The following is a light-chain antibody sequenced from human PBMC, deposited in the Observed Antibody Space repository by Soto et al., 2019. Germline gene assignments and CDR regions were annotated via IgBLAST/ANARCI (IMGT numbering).Light chain of an antibody. CDR3: ASYTDSTIVM. V-gene: IGLV2-14*01. Sequence: QAVVTQPASVSGSPGQSITISCTGTSSDVGDYNYVSWYQQHPGKAPTLMIYDVSHRPSGVSSRFSGSKSGNTASLTISGLQDEDEADYYCASYTDSTIVMFGGGTKLTVL. CDR2: DVS. J-gene: IGLJ3*02. CDR1: SSDVGDYNY.